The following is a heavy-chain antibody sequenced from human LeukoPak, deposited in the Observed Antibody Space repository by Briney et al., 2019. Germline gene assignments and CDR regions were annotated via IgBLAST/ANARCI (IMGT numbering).Heavy chain of an antibody. Sequence: GGFLRLSCAASGFTFKTYAMSWVRQAPGKGLEWVSSIRSSGETTYYADSVKGRFTISRDNSRNTLYLQMDSLRAEDTAVYYCAKEVRESAWFYFDYWGQGTLATVSS. CDR1: GFTFKTYA. J-gene: IGHJ4*02. D-gene: IGHD3-10*01. V-gene: IGHV3-23*01. CDR2: IRSSGETT. CDR3: AKEVRESAWFYFDY.